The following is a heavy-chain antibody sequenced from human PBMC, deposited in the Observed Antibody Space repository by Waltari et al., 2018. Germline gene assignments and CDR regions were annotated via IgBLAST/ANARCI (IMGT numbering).Heavy chain of an antibody. CDR2: INPNSGGT. Sequence: QVQLVQSGAEVKKPGASVKVSCKASGYTFTGYYMHWVRQAPGQGLEWMGWINPNSGGTNDAQKLKGWVTMNRDTSISTAYMELSRLRSDDTAVYYCARDSRLLWFGMPSYYYYGMDVWGQGTTVTVSS. CDR1: GYTFTGYY. D-gene: IGHD3-10*01. J-gene: IGHJ6*02. V-gene: IGHV1-2*04. CDR3: ARDSRLLWFGMPSYYYYGMDV.